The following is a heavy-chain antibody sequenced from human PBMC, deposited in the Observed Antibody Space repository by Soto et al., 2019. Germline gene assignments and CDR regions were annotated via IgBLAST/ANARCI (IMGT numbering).Heavy chain of an antibody. CDR2: ISGSGGST. J-gene: IGHJ4*02. Sequence: GGSLRLSCAASGFTFSSYAMSWVRQAPGKGLEWVSAISGSGGSTYYADSVKGRFTISRDNAKNSLYLQMNSLRDEDTAVYYCARDHAPLRFLEWFSCFDYWGQGTLVTVSS. V-gene: IGHV3-23*01. CDR1: GFTFSSYA. CDR3: ARDHAPLRFLEWFSCFDY. D-gene: IGHD3-3*01.